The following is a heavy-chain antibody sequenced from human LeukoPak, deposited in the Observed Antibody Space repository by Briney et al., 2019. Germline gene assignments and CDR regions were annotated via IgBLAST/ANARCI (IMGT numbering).Heavy chain of an antibody. CDR3: ARVGTMHLRLRPHLGYYVMDV. CDR2: ISNTSSNV. CDR1: GVTFSSYS. D-gene: IGHD1-1*01. V-gene: IGHV3-21*01. J-gene: IGHJ6*02. Sequence: PGGTLRLTCAAYGVTFSSYSMSWVRQAPGKGLEWVSSISNTSSNVYYADSENGRSTSTRDNAKHSLFLQMNGLRAEDTAVYYCARVGTMHLRLRPHLGYYVMDVWGQGTPVTVSS.